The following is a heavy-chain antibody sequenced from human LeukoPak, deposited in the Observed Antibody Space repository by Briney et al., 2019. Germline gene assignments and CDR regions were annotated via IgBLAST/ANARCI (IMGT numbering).Heavy chain of an antibody. CDR3: AKGSLLWFGEFGY. V-gene: IGHV3-23*01. CDR1: GFTFSSYG. Sequence: PGGTLRLSCAASGFTFSSYGMSWVRQAPGKGLECVSSISGSGGSTYYAASVKGRFTISRDNSKNTLYLQMNSLRAEDTAVYYCAKGSLLWFGEFGYWGQGTLVTVSS. D-gene: IGHD3-10*01. CDR2: ISGSGGST. J-gene: IGHJ4*02.